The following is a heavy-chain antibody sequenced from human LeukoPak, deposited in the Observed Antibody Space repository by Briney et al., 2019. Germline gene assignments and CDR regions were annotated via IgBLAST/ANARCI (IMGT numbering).Heavy chain of an antibody. Sequence: GGSLRLSCAASGFTFSSYWMSWVRQAPGKGLEWVANIKQDGSEKYYVDSVKGRFTISRDNAKNSLYLQMNSLRAEDTAVYYCARYYYASGSWFPFDYWGQGTLVTVSS. CDR1: GFTFSSYW. D-gene: IGHD3-10*01. CDR2: IKQDGSEK. J-gene: IGHJ4*02. CDR3: ARYYYASGSWFPFDY. V-gene: IGHV3-7*01.